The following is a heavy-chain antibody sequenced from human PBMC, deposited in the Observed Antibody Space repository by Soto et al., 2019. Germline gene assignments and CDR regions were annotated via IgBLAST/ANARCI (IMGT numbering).Heavy chain of an antibody. V-gene: IGHV4-30-2*01. D-gene: IGHD2-15*01. Sequence: SETLSLTCAVSGGSISSGGYSWSWIRQPPGKGLEWIGYIYHSGSTYYNPSLKSRVTISVDKSKNQFSLKLSSVTAADTAVYYCAREGGGYCSGGSCQVDYWGQGTLVTVSS. CDR3: AREGGGYCSGGSCQVDY. CDR2: IYHSGST. CDR1: GGSISSGGYS. J-gene: IGHJ4*02.